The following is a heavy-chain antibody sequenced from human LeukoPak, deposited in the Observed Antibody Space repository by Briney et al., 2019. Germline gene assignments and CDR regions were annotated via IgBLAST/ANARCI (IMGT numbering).Heavy chain of an antibody. CDR1: GYTFTRYY. CDR3: ARGEEDYYDTSGYYVY. D-gene: IGHD3-22*01. J-gene: IGHJ4*02. CDR2: INPSGGST. V-gene: IGHV1-46*01. Sequence: ASVKVSCKASGYTFTRYYIHWVRQAPGQGLEWMGIINPSGGSTWYAQKFQGRVTMTRDTSTSTVYLEVSSLRSGDSAVYYCARGEEDYYDTSGYYVYWGQGTLVTVSS.